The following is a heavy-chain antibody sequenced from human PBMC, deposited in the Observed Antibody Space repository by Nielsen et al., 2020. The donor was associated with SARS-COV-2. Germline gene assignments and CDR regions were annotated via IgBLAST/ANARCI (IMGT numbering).Heavy chain of an antibody. V-gene: IGHV1-18*04. Sequence: ASVKVSCKASGYTFTNSGISWVRQAPGQGLEWMGWISGYNGDTNYAQKFQGRVTMTTDTSTSTAYMELRSLRSDDTAVYYCARPITNNYYYYYMDVWGKGTTVTVSS. D-gene: IGHD1-1*01. CDR1: GYTFTNSG. J-gene: IGHJ6*03. CDR2: ISGYNGDT. CDR3: ARPITNNYYYYYMDV.